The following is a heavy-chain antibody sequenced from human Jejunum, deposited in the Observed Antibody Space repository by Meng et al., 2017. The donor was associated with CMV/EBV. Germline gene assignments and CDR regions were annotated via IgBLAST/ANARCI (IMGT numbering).Heavy chain of an antibody. J-gene: IGHJ4*02. CDR2: ISGSGGSS. CDR1: GFTFRSYV. V-gene: IGHV3-23*01. CDR3: ARLQWAAFDY. Sequence: CVVSGFTFRSYVMSWVRQAPGKGLEWVAGISGSGGSSFYADSVKGRFTISRDNAKNSLFLQMSGLRAEDTAVYYCARLQWAAFDYWGQGALVTVSS. D-gene: IGHD4-11*01.